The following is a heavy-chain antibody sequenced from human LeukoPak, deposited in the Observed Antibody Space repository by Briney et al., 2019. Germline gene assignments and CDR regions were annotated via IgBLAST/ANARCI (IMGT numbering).Heavy chain of an antibody. V-gene: IGHV3-53*01. CDR1: GFTVSSNY. D-gene: IGHD6-13*01. J-gene: IGHJ6*02. CDR2: IYSGGST. CDR3: ARGXGYSIXRYGMDV. Sequence: GGSLRLSCAASGFTVSSNYMSWVRQAPGKGLEWVSVIYSGGSTYYADSVKGRFTISRDNSKNTLYLQMNSLRAEDTAVYYCARGXGYSIXRYGMDVWGXXTXVXVSS.